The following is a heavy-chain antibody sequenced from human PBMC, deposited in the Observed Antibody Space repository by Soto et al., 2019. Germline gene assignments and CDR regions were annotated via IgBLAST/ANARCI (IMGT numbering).Heavy chain of an antibody. J-gene: IGHJ4*02. CDR2: IYWNDDK. D-gene: IGHD3-22*01. V-gene: IGHV2-5*01. CDR1: GFSLSTSGVG. Sequence: QITLKESGPTLVKPTQTLTLTCTFSGFSLSTSGVGVGWIRQPPGKALEWLALIYWNDDKRYSPSLKSRLTITKDTSKNQVVLTMTNMDPVDTATYYCAHSADYYDSSGYYYFDYWGQGTLVTVSS. CDR3: AHSADYYDSSGYYYFDY.